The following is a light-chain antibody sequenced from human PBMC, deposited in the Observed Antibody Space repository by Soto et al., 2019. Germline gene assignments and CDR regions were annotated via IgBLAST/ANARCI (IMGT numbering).Light chain of an antibody. CDR2: LNSDGSH. J-gene: IGLJ1*01. V-gene: IGLV4-69*01. CDR3: QAWGTGIRV. CDR1: SGHTSYG. Sequence: QPVLTQSPSASASLGASVKLTCTLSSGHTSYGIAWHQQQPEKGPRYLMKLNSDGSHTKGDGIPDRFSGSSSGAEHYLTISSPQSEDEADYYCQAWGTGIRVFGTGTKLTVL.